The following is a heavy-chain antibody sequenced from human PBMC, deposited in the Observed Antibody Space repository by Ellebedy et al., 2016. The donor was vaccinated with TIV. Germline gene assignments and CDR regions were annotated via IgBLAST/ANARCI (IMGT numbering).Heavy chain of an antibody. CDR1: GGSFRGYY. CDR3: ARGDIADEGWSWYFDL. V-gene: IGHV4-34*01. J-gene: IGHJ2*01. CDR2: INHRGST. Sequence: MPSETLSLTCAVYGGSFRGYYWSWIRKPPGKGLEWIGEINHRGSTNYNPSLKSRVRASVDTSKNQFSLKLSSVTVADTAVYYCARGDIADEGWSWYFDLWGRGTLVTVSS. D-gene: IGHD2-15*01.